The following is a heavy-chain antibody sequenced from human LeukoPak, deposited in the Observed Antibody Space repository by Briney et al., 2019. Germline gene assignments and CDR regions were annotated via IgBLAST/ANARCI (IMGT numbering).Heavy chain of an antibody. CDR2: ITGTSGRT. Sequence: PGGSLRLSCAASGFTFDDYAMHWVRQAPGKGLEWVSLITGTSGRTYYAASVKGRFTISRDNSKNTVYLQMDNLRAEDTALYYCAKDHVNAGRLDYWGQGTPVTVSS. CDR3: AKDHVNAGRLDY. CDR1: GFTFDDYA. V-gene: IGHV3-23*01. D-gene: IGHD6-13*01. J-gene: IGHJ4*02.